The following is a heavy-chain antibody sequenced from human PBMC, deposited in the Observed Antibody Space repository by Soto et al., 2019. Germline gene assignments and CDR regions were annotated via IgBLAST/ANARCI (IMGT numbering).Heavy chain of an antibody. CDR1: GFSLSTSGVG. V-gene: IGHV2-5*02. CDR3: AHHSCGWSKGDY. J-gene: IGHJ4*02. CDR2: IYWDDDK. Sequence: QITLKESGPTLVKPTQNLTLTCTFSGFSLSTSGVGVGWIRQPPGKALEWLALIYWDDDKRYSPSLKSRLTITKDTSKTQALLTRTHMDPGDTPTYSCAHHSCGWSKGDYWGQGTLVTVSP. D-gene: IGHD6-19*01.